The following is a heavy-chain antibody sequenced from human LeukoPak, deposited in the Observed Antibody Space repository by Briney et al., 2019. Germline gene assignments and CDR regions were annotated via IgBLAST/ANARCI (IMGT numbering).Heavy chain of an antibody. CDR1: GGSFSGYY. CDR3: ATLPAASQLLYYYYMDV. Sequence: SETLSLTCAVYGGSFSGYYWSWIRQPPGKGLEWIGEINHSGSTNYNPSLKSRVAISVDTSKNQFSLKLSSVTAADTAVYYCATLPAASQLLYYYYMDVWGKGTTVTVSS. D-gene: IGHD2-2*01. V-gene: IGHV4-34*01. CDR2: INHSGST. J-gene: IGHJ6*03.